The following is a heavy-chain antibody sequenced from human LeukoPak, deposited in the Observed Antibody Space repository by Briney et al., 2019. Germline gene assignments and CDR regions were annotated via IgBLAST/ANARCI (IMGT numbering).Heavy chain of an antibody. Sequence: GGSLRLSCAASGFTFITYWMSWVRQAPGKGLEWVANIKQDGSEIYYVDSVRGRFTISIDNMKNSLYLEMNSLRAEDTAVYCCASEGEGDSLEDWGQGSLVTVSS. J-gene: IGHJ4*02. D-gene: IGHD2-21*02. V-gene: IGHV3-7*01. CDR1: GFTFITYW. CDR3: ASEGEGDSLED. CDR2: IKQDGSEI.